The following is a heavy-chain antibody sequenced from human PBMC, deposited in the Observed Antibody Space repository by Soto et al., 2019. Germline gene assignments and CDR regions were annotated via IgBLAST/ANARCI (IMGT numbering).Heavy chain of an antibody. V-gene: IGHV1-69*02. CDR1: GGTFSSYT. CDR2: IIPILGIA. J-gene: IGHJ5*02. CDR3: ASGLIRRFGELAAGDWFDP. D-gene: IGHD3-10*01. Sequence: QVQLVQSGAEVKKPGSSVKVSCKASGGTFSSYTISWVRQAPGQGLEWMGRIIPILGIANYAQKFQGRVTITADKSTSTAYMELSSLRSEDTAVYYCASGLIRRFGELAAGDWFDPWGQGTLVTVSS.